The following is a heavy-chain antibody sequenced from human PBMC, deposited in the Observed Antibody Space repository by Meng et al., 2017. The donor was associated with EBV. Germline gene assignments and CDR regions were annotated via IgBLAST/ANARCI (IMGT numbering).Heavy chain of an antibody. Sequence: VQLVQSGAEVNKHAFYVKGSCQSSGDNFNNFGISWVRQALGQGLEWMGDINPVFGIANHAESFQGRVTISADTSTRTAYMDLSSLRSDDTAVYYCVRDLWLRIGECVWGQGTMVTVSS. CDR1: GDNFNNFG. V-gene: IGHV1-69*17. CDR2: INPVFGIA. J-gene: IGHJ4*02. D-gene: IGHD5-12*01. CDR3: VRDLWLRIGECV.